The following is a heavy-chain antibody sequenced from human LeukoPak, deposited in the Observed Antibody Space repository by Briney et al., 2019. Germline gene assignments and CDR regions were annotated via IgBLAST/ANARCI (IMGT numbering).Heavy chain of an antibody. D-gene: IGHD3-22*01. CDR3: ARSWYDSSGYYDY. Sequence: SETLSLTCTVSGGSISSSSYYWGWTRQPPGKGLEWIGSIYYSGSTYYNPSLKSRVTISVDTSKNQFSLKLSSVTAADTAVYYCARSWYDSSGYYDYWGQGTLVTVSS. CDR1: GGSISSSSYY. J-gene: IGHJ4*02. V-gene: IGHV4-39*01. CDR2: IYYSGST.